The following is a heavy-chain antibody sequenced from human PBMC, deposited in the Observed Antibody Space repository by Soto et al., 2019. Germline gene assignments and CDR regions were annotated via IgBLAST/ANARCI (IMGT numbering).Heavy chain of an antibody. CDR2: IDWDDDK. CDR1: GFSLSTSGMC. V-gene: IGHV2-70*01. D-gene: IGHD3-16*02. CDR3: ARTYYDYVWGSYRAPDY. Sequence: SGPTLVNPTQTLTLTCTFSGFSLSTSGMCVSWIRQPPGKALEWLALIDWDDDKYYSTSLKTRLTISKDTSKNQVVLTITNMDPVDTATYYCARTYYDYVWGSYRAPDYWGQGTLVTVSS. J-gene: IGHJ4*02.